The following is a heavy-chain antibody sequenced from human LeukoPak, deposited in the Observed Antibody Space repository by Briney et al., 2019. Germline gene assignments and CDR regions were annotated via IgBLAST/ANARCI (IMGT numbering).Heavy chain of an antibody. V-gene: IGHV3-30-3*01. CDR1: GFTFSSYA. J-gene: IGHJ4*02. CDR2: ISYDGSNK. D-gene: IGHD2-15*01. Sequence: GRSLRLSCAASGFTFSSYAMHWVRQAPGKGLEWVAVISYDGSNKYYADSVKGRFTISRDNSKNTLYLQMNSLRAEDTAVYYCARGYCSGGSCYSLGYWGQGTLVTVSS. CDR3: ARGYCSGGSCYSLGY.